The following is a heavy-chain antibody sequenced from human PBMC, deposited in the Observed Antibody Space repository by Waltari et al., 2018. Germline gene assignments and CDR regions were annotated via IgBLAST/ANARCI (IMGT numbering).Heavy chain of an antibody. V-gene: IGHV5-51*01. D-gene: IGHD1-26*01. CDR1: GYSFTSYW. Sequence: EVQLVQSGAEVKKPGESLKISCKGSGYSFTSYWIGWLRKMTGKGLEWMGIIDPGDSNTRYSPSFQGQVTISADKSISTAYLQWSSLKASDTAMYYCARHVYSGSYHPYYFDYWGQGTLVTVSS. J-gene: IGHJ4*02. CDR3: ARHVYSGSYHPYYFDY. CDR2: IDPGDSNT.